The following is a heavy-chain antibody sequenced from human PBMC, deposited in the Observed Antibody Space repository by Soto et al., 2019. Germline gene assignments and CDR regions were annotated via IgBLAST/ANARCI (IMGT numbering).Heavy chain of an antibody. D-gene: IGHD3-10*01. CDR1: GYGFTSYW. CDR3: ARRGGKGYYYYYGMDV. J-gene: IGHJ6*02. Sequence: PGESLKISCKGSGYGFTSYWISWVRQMPGKGLEWMGRIDPSDSYTNYSPSFQGHVTISADKSISTAYLQWSSLKASDTAMYYYARRGGKGYYYYYGMDVWGQGTTVTVSS. CDR2: IDPSDSYT. V-gene: IGHV5-10-1*01.